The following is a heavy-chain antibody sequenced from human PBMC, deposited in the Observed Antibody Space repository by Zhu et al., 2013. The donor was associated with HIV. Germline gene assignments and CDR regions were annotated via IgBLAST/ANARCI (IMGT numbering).Heavy chain of an antibody. Sequence: QVQLQESGPGLVKPSETLSLTCAVSGYSISSGYYWGWIRQPPGKGLEWIGSIYHSGSTYYNPSLKSRVTISVDTSKNQFSLKLSSVTAADTAVYYCARDSNPSQRYFDWLLPYYYYYGMDVWGQGTTVTVSS. CDR1: GYSISSGYY. CDR2: IYHSGST. V-gene: IGHV4-38-2*02. D-gene: IGHD3-9*01. J-gene: IGHJ6*02. CDR3: ARDSNPSQRYFDWLLPYYYYYGMDV.